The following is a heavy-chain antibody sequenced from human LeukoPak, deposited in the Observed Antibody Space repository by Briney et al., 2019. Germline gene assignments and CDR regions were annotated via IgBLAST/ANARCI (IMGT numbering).Heavy chain of an antibody. J-gene: IGHJ4*02. CDR2: IGSSGGGI. V-gene: IGHV3-23*01. CDR3: AKPYGSGSYSVGLYYFDY. Sequence: GGSLRLSCAASGFTFSTYTMYWVRHPPGKRLEWVSIIGSSGGGIHYADSVKGRFTISRDNSKNTLYLQMNSLRAEDTAVYYCAKPYGSGSYSVGLYYFDYWGQGTLVTVSS. D-gene: IGHD3-10*01. CDR1: GFTFSTYT.